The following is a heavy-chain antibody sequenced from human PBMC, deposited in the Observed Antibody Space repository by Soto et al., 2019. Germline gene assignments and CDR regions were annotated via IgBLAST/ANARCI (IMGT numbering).Heavy chain of an antibody. V-gene: IGHV4-34*01. D-gene: IGHD3-3*01. CDR2: INHSGST. J-gene: IGHJ6*03. Sequence: SETLSLTCAVYGGSFSGYYWSWIRQHPGKGLEWIGEINHSGSTNYNPSLKSRVTISVDTSKNQFSLKLSSVTAADTAVYYCARGRVWSGYYDYYYYMDVWGKGTTVTVSS. CDR1: GGSFSGYY. CDR3: ARGRVWSGYYDYYYYMDV.